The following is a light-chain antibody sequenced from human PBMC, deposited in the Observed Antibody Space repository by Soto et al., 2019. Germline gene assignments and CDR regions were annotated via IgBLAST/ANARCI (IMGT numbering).Light chain of an antibody. CDR2: DVS. Sequence: QSALTQPASVSGSPGQSITISCTGTSSDVGGYNYVSWDQQHPGKAPKLMIYDVSNRPSGVSNRFSGSKSGNTASLTISGLQAEDEADYYCSSYTSSSTRFYVFGTGTKLTVL. V-gene: IGLV2-14*01. J-gene: IGLJ1*01. CDR3: SSYTSSSTRFYV. CDR1: SSDVGGYNY.